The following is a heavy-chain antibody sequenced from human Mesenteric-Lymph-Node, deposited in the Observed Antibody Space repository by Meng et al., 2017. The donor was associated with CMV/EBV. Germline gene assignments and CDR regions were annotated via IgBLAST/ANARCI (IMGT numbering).Heavy chain of an antibody. CDR2: MSSSSNTI. D-gene: IGHD1-1*01. J-gene: IGHJ5*02. V-gene: IGHV3-11*04. CDR1: GFTFSDYY. Sequence: GESLKISCAASGFTFSDYYMAWIRQAPGKGLEWVSHMSSSSNTIYYADSVKGRFTISRDNARNSLYLQMNSLRAEDTAVYYCARGTWNYNLWGQGTLVTVSS. CDR3: ARGTWNYNL.